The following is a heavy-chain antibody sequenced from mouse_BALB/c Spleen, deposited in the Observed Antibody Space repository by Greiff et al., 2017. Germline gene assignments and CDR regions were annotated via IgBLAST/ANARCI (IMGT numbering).Heavy chain of an antibody. CDR3: ARRDYRYDWYFDV. V-gene: IGHV5-6-5*01. D-gene: IGHD2-14*01. Sequence: DVMLVESGGGLVKPGGSLKLSCAASGFTFSSYAMSWVRQTPEKRLEWVASISSGGSTYYPDSVKGRFTISRDNARNILYLQMSSLRSEDTAMYYCARRDYRYDWYFDVWGAGTTVTVSS. CDR2: ISSGGST. CDR1: GFTFSSYA. J-gene: IGHJ1*01.